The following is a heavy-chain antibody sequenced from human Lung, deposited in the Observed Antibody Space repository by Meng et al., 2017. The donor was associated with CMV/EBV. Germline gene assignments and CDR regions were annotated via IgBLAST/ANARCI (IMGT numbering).Heavy chain of an antibody. V-gene: IGHV1-46*01. CDR1: GYIFSNFY. CDR2: INPSGGST. D-gene: IGHD3-3*01. CDR3: ARDGGYYDSRSGLRGGSAFDI. Sequence: ASVKVSXKASGYIFSNFYMHWVRQAPGQGPEWMGIINPSGGSTIYAQKFQGKVIVTSDTSTSTVYMEMSSLRSEDTAVYYCARDGGYYDSRSGLRGGSAFDIWGQGTMVTVSS. J-gene: IGHJ3*02.